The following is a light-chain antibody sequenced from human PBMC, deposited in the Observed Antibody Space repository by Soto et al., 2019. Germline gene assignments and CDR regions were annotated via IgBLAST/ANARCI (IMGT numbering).Light chain of an antibody. CDR3: QDFHNWPPWT. J-gene: IGKJ1*01. CDR1: HSVSRS. V-gene: IGKV3-15*01. Sequence: EVVMTQSPDTLSVSPGERATLSCRASHSVSRSLARYQQKPVQAPTHIIYGAPTSATGVPARFSGRGSGTEFTLTISSLQSVDVAVSYCQDFHNWPPWTFCQGTRVEIK. CDR2: GAP.